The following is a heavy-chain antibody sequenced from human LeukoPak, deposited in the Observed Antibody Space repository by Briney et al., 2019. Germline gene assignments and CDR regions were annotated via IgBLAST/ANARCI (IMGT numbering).Heavy chain of an antibody. CDR2: INTNTGNP. V-gene: IGHV7-4-1*02. Sequence: ASVKVSCKASGYTFTSYAMNWVRQAPGQGLEWMGWINTNTGNPTYAQGFTGRFVFSLDTSVSTAYLQISSLKAEDTAVYYCARKLYCTNGVCYGNWFDPWGQGTLVTVSS. CDR3: ARKLYCTNGVCYGNWFDP. D-gene: IGHD2-8*01. J-gene: IGHJ5*02. CDR1: GYTFTSYA.